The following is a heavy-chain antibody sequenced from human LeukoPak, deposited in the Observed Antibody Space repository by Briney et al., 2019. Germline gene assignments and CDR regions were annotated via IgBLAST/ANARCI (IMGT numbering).Heavy chain of an antibody. Sequence: PGGSLRLSCAASGFTFSSYAMSWVRQAPGKGLEWVSAISGSGGSTYYADSVKGRFTISRDNSKNTLYLQMNSLRAEDTAVYYCAKDLVGLRIFGVVIKLGAFDIWGQGTMVTVSS. CDR1: GFTFSSYA. J-gene: IGHJ3*02. V-gene: IGHV3-23*01. CDR2: ISGSGGST. D-gene: IGHD3-3*01. CDR3: AKDLVGLRIFGVVIKLGAFDI.